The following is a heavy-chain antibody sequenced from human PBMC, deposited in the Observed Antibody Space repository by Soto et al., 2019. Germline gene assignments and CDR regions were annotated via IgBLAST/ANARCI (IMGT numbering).Heavy chain of an antibody. Sequence: PSETLSLTCAVCVGSFSGYYWSWIRQPPGKGLEWIGEINHSGSTNYNPSLKSRVTISVDTSKNQFSLKLSSVTAADTAVYYCARRAYMVRGVIFGYWGQGTLVTVSS. J-gene: IGHJ4*02. CDR1: VGSFSGYY. CDR2: INHSGST. D-gene: IGHD3-10*01. V-gene: IGHV4-34*01. CDR3: ARRAYMVRGVIFGY.